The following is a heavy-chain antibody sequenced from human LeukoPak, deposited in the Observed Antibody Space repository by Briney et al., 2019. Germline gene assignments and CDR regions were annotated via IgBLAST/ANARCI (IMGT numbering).Heavy chain of an antibody. CDR2: ISSSGSAI. V-gene: IGHV3-48*03. CDR1: GFTFSSYE. CDR3: ARGQYCTNGVCTDYWYFDL. J-gene: IGHJ2*01. D-gene: IGHD2-8*01. Sequence: GGSLRLSCAASGFTFSSYEMNWVRQAPGKGLEWVSYISSSGSAIYSAASVKGRSTISRDNAKNSLYLQMNSLRAEHTAVYYCARGQYCTNGVCTDYWYFDLWGRGTLVTVSS.